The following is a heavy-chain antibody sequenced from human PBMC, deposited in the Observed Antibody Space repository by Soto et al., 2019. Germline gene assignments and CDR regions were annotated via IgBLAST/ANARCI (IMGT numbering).Heavy chain of an antibody. D-gene: IGHD6-19*01. CDR2: INPRGGYT. CDR1: GYTFSNYY. V-gene: IGHV1-46*03. Sequence: GASVKVSCKASGYTFSNYYMNWVRHAPGQGLEWMGMINPRGGYTTYAEKFEGRVTISRETSTATVYMELTSLRSDDTAVYYCATTRSAQWLLDYWG. J-gene: IGHJ4*01. CDR3: ATTRSAQWLLDY.